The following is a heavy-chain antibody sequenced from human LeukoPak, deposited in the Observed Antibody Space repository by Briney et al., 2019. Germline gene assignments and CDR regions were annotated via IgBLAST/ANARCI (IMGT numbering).Heavy chain of an antibody. J-gene: IGHJ6*02. D-gene: IGHD3-10*01. CDR1: GFTFSSYG. Sequence: GGSLRLSCAASGFTFSSYGMHWVRQAPGKGLEWVAFIRYDGSNKYYADSVKGRFTISRDNSKNTLYLQMNSLRAEDTAVYYCAKATMVWGVDISYYYYGMDVWGQGTTVTVSS. V-gene: IGHV3-30*02. CDR2: IRYDGSNK. CDR3: AKATMVWGVDISYYYYGMDV.